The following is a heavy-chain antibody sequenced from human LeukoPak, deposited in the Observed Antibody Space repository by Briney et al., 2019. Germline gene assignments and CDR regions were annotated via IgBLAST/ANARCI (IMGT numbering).Heavy chain of an antibody. CDR1: GYTFTGYY. CDR3: ARVVAAVFDAFDI. J-gene: IGHJ3*02. D-gene: IGHD6-13*01. Sequence: GASVKVSCKASGYTFTGYYMHWVRQAPGQGLEWMGWINPSGGSTSYAQKFQGRVTMTRDTSTSTVYMELSSLRSEDTAVYYCARVVAAVFDAFDIWGQGTMVTVSS. CDR2: INPSGGST. V-gene: IGHV1-46*03.